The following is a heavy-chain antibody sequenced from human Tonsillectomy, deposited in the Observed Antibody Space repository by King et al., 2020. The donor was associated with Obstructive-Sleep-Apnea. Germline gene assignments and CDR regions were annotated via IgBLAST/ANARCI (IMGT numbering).Heavy chain of an antibody. J-gene: IGHJ4*02. CDR2: INPSSGDT. CDR3: ARGPQNYTGWSKLDLYFFDY. D-gene: IGHD6-19*01. Sequence: QLVQSGAEVKKPGASVKVSCKASGYTFTGYYIHWVRQAPGQGLEWMGWINPSSGDTNSAQRFQGRVTMTRDTSISTAYMQLIRLTSDDTAVYYCARGPQNYTGWSKLDLYFFDYWGQGTLVTVSS. CDR1: GYTFTGYY. V-gene: IGHV1-2*02.